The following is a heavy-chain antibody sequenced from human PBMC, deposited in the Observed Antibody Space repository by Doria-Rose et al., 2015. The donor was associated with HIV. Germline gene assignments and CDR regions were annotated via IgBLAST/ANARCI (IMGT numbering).Heavy chain of an antibody. V-gene: IGHV2-26*01. D-gene: IGHD6-13*01. CDR2: IFSDDER. J-gene: IGHJ4*02. Sequence: QVTLKESGPVLVKPTETLTLTCTVSGVSLSSPGMGVGWIRQPPGKALEWPANIFSDDERSYKTSLKSRLTISRGTSKSQVDLTMTDMDPVDTATYYCARIKSSRWYHKYYFDFWGQGTLVIVSA. CDR3: ARIKSSRWYHKYYFDF. CDR1: GVSLSSPGMG.